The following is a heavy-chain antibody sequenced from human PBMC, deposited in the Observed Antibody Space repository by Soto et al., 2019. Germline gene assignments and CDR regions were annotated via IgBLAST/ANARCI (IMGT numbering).Heavy chain of an antibody. CDR1: GGTFTDLG. CDR2: IIPIFGTP. CDR3: ARGWDHYDSSGLLTWFDP. Sequence: SVKVSCKASGGTFTDLGLHWVRQAPGQGLEWMGGIIPIFGTPNYAQKFQGRVIITADESTSTAHMELSSLRSEDTAVYYCARGWDHYDSSGLLTWFDPWGQGTLVTVSS. D-gene: IGHD3-22*01. V-gene: IGHV1-69*13. J-gene: IGHJ5*02.